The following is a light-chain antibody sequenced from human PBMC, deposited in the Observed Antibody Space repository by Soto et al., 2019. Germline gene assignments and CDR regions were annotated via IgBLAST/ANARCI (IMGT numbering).Light chain of an antibody. CDR1: SSDVGGYNY. CDR2: EVS. CDR3: SSYAGSNAYV. Sequence: QSALAQPPSASGSPGQSVTISCTGTSSDVGGYNYVSWYQQHPGKAPKLMIYEVSKRPSGVPDRFSGSKSGNTASLTVSGLQAEDEADYYCSSYAGSNAYVFGTETEVTVL. V-gene: IGLV2-8*01. J-gene: IGLJ1*01.